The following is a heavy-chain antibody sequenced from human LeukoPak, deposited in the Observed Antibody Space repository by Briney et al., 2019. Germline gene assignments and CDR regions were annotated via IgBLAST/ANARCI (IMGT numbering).Heavy chain of an antibody. D-gene: IGHD6-19*01. CDR2: IYYSGST. CDR3: ARVGGYSSGWPNWFDP. J-gene: IGHJ5*02. Sequence: ASETLSLTCTVSGGSISSSSYYCGWIRQPPGRGLEWIGSIYYSGSTYYNPSLKSRVTISVDTSKNQFSLKLSSVTAADTAVYYCARVGGYSSGWPNWFDPWGQGTLVTVSS. CDR1: GGSISSSSYY. V-gene: IGHV4-39*01.